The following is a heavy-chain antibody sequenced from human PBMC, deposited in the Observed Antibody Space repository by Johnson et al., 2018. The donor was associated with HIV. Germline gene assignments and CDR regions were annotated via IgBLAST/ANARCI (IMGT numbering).Heavy chain of an antibody. J-gene: IGHJ3*02. D-gene: IGHD2-21*01. Sequence: VQLVESGGGVVQPGTSLRLSCVASGFSFSSYAMHWVRQAPGQGLEWVSFINNGGKTIYYADSVRGRFTISRDNSKNTLHLQMNSLRAEDTALYYCARVVVVIAIGGTDAFDIWGQGTMVTVSS. CDR1: GFSFSSYA. CDR3: ARVVVVIAIGGTDAFDI. V-gene: IGHV3-48*01. CDR2: INNGGKTI.